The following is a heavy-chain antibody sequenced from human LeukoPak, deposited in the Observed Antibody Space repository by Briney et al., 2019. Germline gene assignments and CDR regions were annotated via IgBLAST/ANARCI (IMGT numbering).Heavy chain of an antibody. V-gene: IGHV4-34*01. Sequence: SETLSLTCAVYGGSFSGYYWSWIRQPPGKGLEWIGEVTRSGRANSNPPLKSRVTISLDTAKNQFSLSLSSVTAADTAVYYCARGGRGYSYGPPLDYWGQGTLVTVSS. D-gene: IGHD5-18*01. CDR1: GGSFSGYY. CDR3: ARGGRGYSYGPPLDY. CDR2: VTRSGRA. J-gene: IGHJ4*02.